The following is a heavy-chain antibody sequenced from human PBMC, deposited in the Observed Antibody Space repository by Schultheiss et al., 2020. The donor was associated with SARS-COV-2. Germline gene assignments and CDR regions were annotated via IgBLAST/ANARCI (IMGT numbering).Heavy chain of an antibody. V-gene: IGHV1-8*01. D-gene: IGHD3-22*01. CDR3: ARDGGDHYDSSGTSGNYFDY. Sequence: ASVKVSCKASGYTFTSYDINWVRQATGQGLEWMGWMNPNSGNTGYAQKFQGRVTMTRNTSISTAYMELSSLRSEDTAVYYCARDGGDHYDSSGTSGNYFDYWGQGTLVTVSS. J-gene: IGHJ4*02. CDR1: GYTFTSYD. CDR2: MNPNSGNT.